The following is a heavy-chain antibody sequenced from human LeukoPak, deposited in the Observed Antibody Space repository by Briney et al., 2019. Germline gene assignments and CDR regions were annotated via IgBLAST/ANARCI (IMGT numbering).Heavy chain of an antibody. D-gene: IGHD3-22*01. J-gene: IGHJ4*02. Sequence: PGGSLRLSCAASGFTFSSYEMNWVRQAPGKGLEWVSYISSGGTTIYYADSVKGRFTISRDNAKNSLYLQMNSLRAEDTAVYYCAREDHYESSGYYRSGDYWGQGTVVTVSS. V-gene: IGHV3-48*03. CDR3: AREDHYESSGYYRSGDY. CDR1: GFTFSSYE. CDR2: ISSGGTTI.